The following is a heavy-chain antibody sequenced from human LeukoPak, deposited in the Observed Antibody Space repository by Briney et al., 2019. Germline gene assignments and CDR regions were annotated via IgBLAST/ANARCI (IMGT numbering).Heavy chain of an antibody. V-gene: IGHV4-61*02. CDR2: IYTSGST. D-gene: IGHD3-22*01. CDR3: ARETNYYDSSGYYYFFDDY. J-gene: IGHJ4*02. CDR1: GGSISSGSYY. Sequence: VKPSQTLSLTCTVSGGSISSGSYYWSWIRQPAGKGLEWIGRIYTSGSTNYNPSLKSRVTISVDTSKNQFSLKLSSVTAADTAVYYCARETNYYDSSGYYYFFDDYWGQGTLVTVSS.